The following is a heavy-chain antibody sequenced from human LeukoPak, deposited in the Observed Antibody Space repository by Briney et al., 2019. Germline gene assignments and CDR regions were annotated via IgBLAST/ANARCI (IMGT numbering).Heavy chain of an antibody. Sequence: PSETLSLTCTVSGASIRSGDYYWSWIRQPPGKGLEWIGYIYYSGSTNYNPSLKSRVTISVDTSKNQFSLKLSSVTAADTAVYYCARARGGDNEYYFDYWGQGTLVTVSS. CDR2: IYYSGST. CDR3: ARARGGDNEYYFDY. V-gene: IGHV4-61*08. J-gene: IGHJ4*02. D-gene: IGHD2-21*02. CDR1: GASIRSGDYY.